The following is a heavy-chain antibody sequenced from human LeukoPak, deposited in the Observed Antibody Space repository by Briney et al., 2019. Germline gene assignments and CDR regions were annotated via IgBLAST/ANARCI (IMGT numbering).Heavy chain of an antibody. CDR2: INPSGGST. J-gene: IGHJ4*02. D-gene: IGHD2-2*01. Sequence: ASVKVSCKASGYTFTSYYMHWVRQAPGQGLEWMGIINPSGGSTSYAQKFQGRVTMTRDTSTSTVYMELSSLRSEDTAVYYCARDSVVVPAPFGELSYWGQGTLVTVSS. V-gene: IGHV1-46*01. CDR3: ARDSVVVPAPFGELSY. CDR1: GYTFTSYY.